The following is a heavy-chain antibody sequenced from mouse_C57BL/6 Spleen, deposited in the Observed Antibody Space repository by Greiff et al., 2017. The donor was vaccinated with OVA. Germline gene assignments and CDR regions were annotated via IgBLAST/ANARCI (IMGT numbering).Heavy chain of an antibody. CDR2: INPSNGGT. CDR1: GYTFTSYW. D-gene: IGHD1-1*01. Sequence: QVQLQQPGTELVKPGASVKLSCKASGYTFTSYWMHWVKQRPGQGLEWIGNINPSNGGTNYNEKFKSKATLTVDKSSSTSYMQLSGLTSEDSAVYYCARSGKITTVVDYAMDDWGQGTSVTVSS. CDR3: ARSGKITTVVDYAMDD. J-gene: IGHJ4*01. V-gene: IGHV1-53*01.